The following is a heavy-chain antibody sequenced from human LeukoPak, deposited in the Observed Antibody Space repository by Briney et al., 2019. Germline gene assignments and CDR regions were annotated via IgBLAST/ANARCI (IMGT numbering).Heavy chain of an antibody. Sequence: ASVKVSCKASGGTFSSYAISWVRQAPGQGLEWMGGIIPIFGTANYAQKFQGRVTITADESTSTAYMELNSLRSEDTAVYYCAVNYDSSGGYFDYWGQGTLVTVSS. CDR2: IIPIFGTA. CDR3: AVNYDSSGGYFDY. CDR1: GGTFSSYA. V-gene: IGHV1-69*13. J-gene: IGHJ4*02. D-gene: IGHD3-22*01.